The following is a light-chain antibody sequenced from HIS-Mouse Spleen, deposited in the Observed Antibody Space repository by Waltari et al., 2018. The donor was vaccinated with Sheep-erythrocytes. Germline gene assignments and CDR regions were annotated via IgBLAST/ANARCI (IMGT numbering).Light chain of an antibody. Sequence: QSALTQPASVSGSPGQSITIPCTGTSSDVGGYNYGPWYQQHPGKAPKLMIYDVSKRPSGVPDRFSGSKSGNTASLTISGLQAEDEADYYCCSYAGSYNHVFATGTKVTVL. CDR2: DVS. CDR1: SSDVGGYNY. CDR3: CSYAGSYNHV. J-gene: IGLJ1*01. V-gene: IGLV2-11*01.